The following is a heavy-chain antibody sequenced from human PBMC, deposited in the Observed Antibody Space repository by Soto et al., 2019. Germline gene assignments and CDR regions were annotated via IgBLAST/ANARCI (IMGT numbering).Heavy chain of an antibody. D-gene: IGHD2-15*01. Sequence: QVQLVQSGAEVKKPGSSVKVSCKASGGTFSSYTISWVRQAPGQGLEWMGRIIPILGIANYAQKFQGRVTITADQATSTAYMELSSLSAEDTALYYCARDRYCSGGSCYSVFYYSYYMDVSGKGTTVTVSS. CDR1: GGTFSSYT. J-gene: IGHJ6*03. CDR2: IIPILGIA. V-gene: IGHV1-69*08. CDR3: ARDRYCSGGSCYSVFYYSYYMDV.